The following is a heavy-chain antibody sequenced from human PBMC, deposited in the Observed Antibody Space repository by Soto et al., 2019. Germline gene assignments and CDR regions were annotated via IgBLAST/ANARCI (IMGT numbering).Heavy chain of an antibody. CDR1: GGSFSGYY. CDR2: INHSGST. Sequence: SETLSLTCAVYGGSFSGYYWSWIRQPPGKGLEWIGEINHSGSTNYNPSLKSRVTISVDTSKNQFSLKLSSVTAADTAVYYCASLKNCTNGVCYGEFDYWGQGTLVTVSS. J-gene: IGHJ4*02. CDR3: ASLKNCTNGVCYGEFDY. V-gene: IGHV4-34*01. D-gene: IGHD2-8*01.